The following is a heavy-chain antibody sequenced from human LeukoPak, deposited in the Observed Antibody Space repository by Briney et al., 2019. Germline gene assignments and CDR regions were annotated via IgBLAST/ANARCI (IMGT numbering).Heavy chain of an antibody. D-gene: IGHD3-10*01. V-gene: IGHV3-21*01. J-gene: IGHJ4*02. CDR2: ISSRSSYI. CDR1: GFTFSSYS. Sequence: GGSLRLSCAASGFTFSSYSMNWVRQAPGKGLEWVSSISSRSSYIDYADSLKGRFTISRDNAKNSLYLQMNSLRAEDTAVFYCARADYYDSGSFYPLNFWGQGTLVTVSS. CDR3: ARADYYDSGSFYPLNF.